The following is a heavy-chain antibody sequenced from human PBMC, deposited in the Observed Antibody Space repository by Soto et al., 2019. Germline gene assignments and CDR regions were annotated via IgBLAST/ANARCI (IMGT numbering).Heavy chain of an antibody. CDR2: IYPGDSDT. Sequence: GESLKISCKGSGYSFTRYWIGWVRQMPGKGLEWMGIIYPGDSDTRYTPSFQGQVTISADKSISTAYLQWSSLKASDTAMYYCARRRIAADGTTGGMDVWGQGTTVTVSS. V-gene: IGHV5-51*01. CDR3: ARRRIAADGTTGGMDV. CDR1: GYSFTRYW. J-gene: IGHJ6*02. D-gene: IGHD6-13*01.